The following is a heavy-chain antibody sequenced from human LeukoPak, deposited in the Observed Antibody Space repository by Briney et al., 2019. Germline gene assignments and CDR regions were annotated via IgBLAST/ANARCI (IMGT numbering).Heavy chain of an antibody. CDR1: GYTFTNYG. Sequence: ASVKVSCKASGYTFTNYGISWVRQAPGQGLEWMGWISAYNGNTNYAQKLQGRVTITADESTRTAYMELSSLRSEDTAVYYCASVGSGSYPFDYWGQGTLVTVSS. D-gene: IGHD3-10*01. CDR2: ISAYNGNT. CDR3: ASVGSGSYPFDY. J-gene: IGHJ4*02. V-gene: IGHV1-18*01.